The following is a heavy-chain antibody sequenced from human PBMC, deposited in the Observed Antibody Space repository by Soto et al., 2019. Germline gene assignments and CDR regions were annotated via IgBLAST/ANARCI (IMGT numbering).Heavy chain of an antibody. CDR3: ARHERLYDFWSGYYPNWFDP. Sequence: SETLSLTCTVSGGSISSSSYYWGWIRQPPGKGLEWIGSIYYSGSTYYNPSLKSRVTISVDTSKNQFSLKLSSVTAADTAVYYCARHERLYDFWSGYYPNWFDPWGQGTLVTVSS. D-gene: IGHD3-3*01. CDR2: IYYSGST. CDR1: GGSISSSSYY. J-gene: IGHJ5*02. V-gene: IGHV4-39*01.